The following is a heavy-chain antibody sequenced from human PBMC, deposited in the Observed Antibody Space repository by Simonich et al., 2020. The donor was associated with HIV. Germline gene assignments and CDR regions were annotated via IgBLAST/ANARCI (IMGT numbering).Heavy chain of an antibody. V-gene: IGHV4-34*01. CDR2: INHSGST. Sequence: QVQLQQWGAGLLKPSETLSLTCAVYGGSFSGYYWSWIRQPPGKGLEWIGEINHSGSTNYKPSLKSRVTISVDTSKNQFSRKLSSVTAADTAVYYCARLTAGGLGEYFQHWGQGTLVTVSS. J-gene: IGHJ1*01. CDR1: GGSFSGYY. D-gene: IGHD6-13*01. CDR3: ARLTAGGLGEYFQH.